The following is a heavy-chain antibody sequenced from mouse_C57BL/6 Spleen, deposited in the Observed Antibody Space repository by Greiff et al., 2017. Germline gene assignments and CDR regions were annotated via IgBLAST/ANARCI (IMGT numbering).Heavy chain of an antibody. V-gene: IGHV3-1*01. CDR1: GYSITSGYD. CDR2: ISYSGTT. J-gene: IGHJ2*01. D-gene: IGHD1-1*01. Sequence: VQLKESGPGMVKPSQSLSLTCTVTGYSITSGYDWHWIRHFPGNKLEWMGYISYSGTTNYNPSPKSRISITHDTSKNHFFLNLNSVTTEDTTTYYCARGRYYGSGYFDYWGQGTTLTVSA. CDR3: ARGRYYGSGYFDY.